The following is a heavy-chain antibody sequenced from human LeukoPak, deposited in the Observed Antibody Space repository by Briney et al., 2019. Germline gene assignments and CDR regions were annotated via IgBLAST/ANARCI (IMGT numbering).Heavy chain of an antibody. CDR3: AREVDPYYFDY. CDR2: IYYSGST. CDR1: GGSISSYY. V-gene: IGHV4-59*12. J-gene: IGHJ4*02. Sequence: KSSETLSLTCTVSGGSISSYYWSWIRQPPGKGLEWIGYIYYSGSTNYNPSLKSRVTMSVDTSKNQFSLKLSSVTAADTAVYYCAREVDPYYFDYWGQGTLVTVSS.